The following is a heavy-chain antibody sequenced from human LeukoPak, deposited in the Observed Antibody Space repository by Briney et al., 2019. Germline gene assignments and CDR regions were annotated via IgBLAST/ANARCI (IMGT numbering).Heavy chain of an antibody. Sequence: PGGSLRLSCAASGFTFSSYAMSWVRQAPGKGLEWVSAISGSGGSTYYADSVKGRFTISRDNSKNTLYLQMNSLRAEDTAVYYCAKVEGSRPVPGIAVAGTSLYYFDYWGQGTLVTVSS. V-gene: IGHV3-23*01. D-gene: IGHD6-19*01. CDR2: ISGSGGST. J-gene: IGHJ4*02. CDR3: AKVEGSRPVPGIAVAGTSLYYFDY. CDR1: GFTFSSYA.